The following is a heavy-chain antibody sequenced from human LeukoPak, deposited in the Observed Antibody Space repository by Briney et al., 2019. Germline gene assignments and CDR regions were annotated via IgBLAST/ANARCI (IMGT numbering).Heavy chain of an antibody. J-gene: IGHJ6*03. D-gene: IGHD2-2*01. V-gene: IGHV4-34*01. CDR1: GGSFSGYY. CDR2: INHSGST. CDR3: ARPGSLYCSSTSCYARHYYMDV. Sequence: SETLSLTCAVYGGSFSGYYWSWIRQPPGKGLEWIGEINHSGSTNYNPSLKSRVTISVGTSKNQFSLKLSSVTAADTAVYYCARPGSLYCSSTSCYARHYYMDVWGKGTTVTISS.